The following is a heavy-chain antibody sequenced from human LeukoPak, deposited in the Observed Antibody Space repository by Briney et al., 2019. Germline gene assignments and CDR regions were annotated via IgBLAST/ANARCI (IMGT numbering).Heavy chain of an antibody. V-gene: IGHV4-59*12. CDR1: SGSISSYY. D-gene: IGHD2-2*01. CDR2: IYYSGRT. CDR3: ARVKRKYQLLKPLHETPSHYFDY. Sequence: SETLSLTCSVSSGSISSYYWSWIRQPPGKGLEWIGYIYYSGRTSYNPSLKSRVTISVDTSKNHFSLTLSSVTAADTAMYYCARVKRKYQLLKPLHETPSHYFDYWGQGTLVTVSS. J-gene: IGHJ4*02.